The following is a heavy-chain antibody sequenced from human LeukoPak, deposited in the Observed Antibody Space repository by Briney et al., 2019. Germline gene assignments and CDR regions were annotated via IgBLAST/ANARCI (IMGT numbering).Heavy chain of an antibody. CDR2: IIPIFGTA. CDR3: ASSPLLRYFDWLGLGNYYGMDV. Sequence: GSSVKVSCTASGGTFSSYALSWVRQAPGQGLEWMGGIIPIFGTANYAQKFQGRVTITADESTSTAYMELSSLRSEDTAVYYCASSPLLRYFDWLGLGNYYGMDVWGQGTTVTVSS. D-gene: IGHD3-9*01. J-gene: IGHJ6*02. V-gene: IGHV1-69*01. CDR1: GGTFSSYA.